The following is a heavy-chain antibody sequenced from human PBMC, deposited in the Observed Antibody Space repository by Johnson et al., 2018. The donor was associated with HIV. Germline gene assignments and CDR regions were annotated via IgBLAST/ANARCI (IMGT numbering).Heavy chain of an antibody. D-gene: IGHD3-10*01. Sequence: VQLVESGGDLVEPGESLRLSCVASGFTFSNAWMHWVRQAPGKGLEWVSGINWNGGSTGYADSVKGRFTISRDNAKNSLYLQMNSLRAEDTALYYCARVSHYQYYYDIWGHGTTVTVSS. CDR3: ARVSHYQYYYDI. CDR2: INWNGGST. V-gene: IGHV3-20*04. CDR1: GFTFSNAW. J-gene: IGHJ3*02.